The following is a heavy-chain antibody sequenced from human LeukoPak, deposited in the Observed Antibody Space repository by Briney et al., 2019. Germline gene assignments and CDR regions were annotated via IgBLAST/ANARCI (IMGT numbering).Heavy chain of an antibody. V-gene: IGHV3-11*01. J-gene: IGHJ3*01. Sequence: GGSLRLPCAASGFTFSDYYMTWIRQSPGRGLEWLSYISPRDTYINYADSVKGRFTISRDDATNSLYLQLNSLRDEDTAVYYCTRDPRVVDVWGQGTRVTVSS. CDR3: TRDPRVVDV. CDR2: ISPRDTYI. CDR1: GFTFSDYY.